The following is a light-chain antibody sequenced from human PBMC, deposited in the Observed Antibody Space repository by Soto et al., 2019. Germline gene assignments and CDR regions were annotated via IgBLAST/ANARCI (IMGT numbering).Light chain of an antibody. CDR2: KAS. CDR1: QRISTW. CDR3: QQYNSYSS. Sequence: DIQMTQSPSTLSASVGDSVTITCRASQRISTWLAWYQQKPGKAPKLLIYKASTLESGVPSRFSGSGSGTESTLTISSLQPDDFATYYCQQYNSYSSFGQGTKVEIK. J-gene: IGKJ1*01. V-gene: IGKV1-5*03.